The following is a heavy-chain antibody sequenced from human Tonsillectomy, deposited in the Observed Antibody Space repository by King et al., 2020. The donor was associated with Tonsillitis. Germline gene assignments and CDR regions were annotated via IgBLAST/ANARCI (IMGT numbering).Heavy chain of an antibody. CDR2: IYSGGSST. J-gene: IGHJ4*02. V-gene: IGHV3-23*03. CDR1: GFTFRSYA. CDR3: ANCELGYYYGSVPYYFDY. D-gene: IGHD3-10*01. Sequence: VQLVESGGGLVQPGGSLRLSCAASGFTFRSYAMSWVRQAPGKGLEWVSVIYSGGSSTYYADSVKGRFTISRDNSKNTLYLQMNSLRAEDTPVYYCANCELGYYYGSVPYYFDYWGQGTLVTVSS.